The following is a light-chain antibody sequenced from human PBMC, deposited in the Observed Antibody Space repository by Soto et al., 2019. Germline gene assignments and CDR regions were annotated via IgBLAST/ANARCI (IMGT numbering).Light chain of an antibody. Sequence: DIQMTQSPSSLSASVGDRVTITCRASQNIIFYLNWYQQKPGKAPKLLIYAASNLQSGVPSRFSGSGSGTDFTLTISSLQPEDFAVYYCQQYDGAPLTFGPGTKVDVK. CDR2: AAS. V-gene: IGKV1-39*01. J-gene: IGKJ3*01. CDR1: QNIIFY. CDR3: QQYDGAPLT.